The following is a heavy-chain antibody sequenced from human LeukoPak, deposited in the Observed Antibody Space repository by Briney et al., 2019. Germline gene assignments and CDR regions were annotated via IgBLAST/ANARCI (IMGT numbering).Heavy chain of an antibody. CDR3: ARVGTPYSSSPYYFDY. V-gene: IGHV1-69*04. CDR2: IIPILGIA. D-gene: IGHD6-6*01. J-gene: IGHJ4*02. Sequence: ASVKVSCKASGGTFSSYAISWVRQAPGQGLEWMGRIIPILGIANYAQKFQGRVTITRNTSISTAYMELSSLRSEDTAVYYCARVGTPYSSSPYYFDYWGQGTLVTVSS. CDR1: GGTFSSYA.